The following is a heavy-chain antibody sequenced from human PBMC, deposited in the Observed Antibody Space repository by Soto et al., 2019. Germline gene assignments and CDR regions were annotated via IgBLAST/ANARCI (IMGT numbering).Heavy chain of an antibody. D-gene: IGHD1-26*01. V-gene: IGHV2-5*02. CDR3: AHAYGGRSLY. CDR2: IYWDDSK. Sequence: QITLKESGPTLVKPTQTLTLTCTFSGFSLTTDRVGVGWIRQPPGEALEWLAVIYWDDSKTYRPSLESRLTITKDTSHNQVALTMTNMDSLDTATYYCAHAYGGRSLYWGQGTLVTVSS. J-gene: IGHJ4*02. CDR1: GFSLTTDRVG.